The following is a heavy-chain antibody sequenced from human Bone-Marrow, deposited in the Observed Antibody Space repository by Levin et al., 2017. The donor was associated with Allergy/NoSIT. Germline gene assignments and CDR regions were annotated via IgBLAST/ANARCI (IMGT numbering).Heavy chain of an antibody. D-gene: IGHD2-8*02. CDR2: ISSSGSDM. CDR3: ARGIIGDVRVAHREAFDI. CDR1: GFTFSIYS. V-gene: IGHV3-21*01. Sequence: GESLKISCTVSGFTFSIYSINWVRQAPGKGLEWVSSISSSGSDMYYVDSVKGRFTISRDNAKNSLTLQMNSLRAEDTAVYYCARGIIGDVRVAHREAFDIWGQGTMVSVSS. J-gene: IGHJ3*02.